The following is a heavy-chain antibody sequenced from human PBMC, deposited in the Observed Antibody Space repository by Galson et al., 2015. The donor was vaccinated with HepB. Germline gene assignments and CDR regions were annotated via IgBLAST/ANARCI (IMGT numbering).Heavy chain of an antibody. V-gene: IGHV3-48*01. J-gene: IGHJ4*02. Sequence: SLRLSCADSGFRFSTYYMNWVRRAPGRGLEWVSFISDSSRTIHYAGSVKSRFTISRDNAKNSLYLQVSSLIAEDTAVYYRARQHSSGTRDYWGQRALVPVSS. D-gene: IGHD3-3*01. CDR3: ARQHSSGTRDY. CDR1: GFRFSTYY. CDR2: ISDSSRTI.